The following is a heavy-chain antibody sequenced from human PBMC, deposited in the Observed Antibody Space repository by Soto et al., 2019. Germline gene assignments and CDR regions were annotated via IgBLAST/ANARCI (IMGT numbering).Heavy chain of an antibody. CDR2: VSASGLMT. CDR3: AIGAPSWYLDY. D-gene: IGHD2-15*01. J-gene: IGHJ4*02. V-gene: IGHV3-23*01. Sequence: GGSLRLSSSASGFTFSTYAMARVSQAPGKGLEWVSGVSASGLMTDYADPVKGRFYISRVNSKNTVSMHMNSLRDDDTALYYCAIGAPSWYLDYWGQGTLVTVSS. CDR1: GFTFSTYA.